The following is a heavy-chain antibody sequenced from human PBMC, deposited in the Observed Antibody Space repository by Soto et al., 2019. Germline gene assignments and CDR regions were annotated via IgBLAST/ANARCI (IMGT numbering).Heavy chain of an antibody. CDR1: GFPLSSSGVG. CDR2: LYFNGDR. D-gene: IGHD6-25*01. CDR3: IYRRAAYDYHGLDV. V-gene: IGHV2-5*01. Sequence: SGPTLVNPTQTLTLTCTFSGFPLSSSGVGVGWIRQPPGKSLEWLAVLYFNGDRRRSPSLENRLTITKDTSKNQVILTMTNMDPVDTATYYCIYRRAAYDYHGLDVWGQGTTVTVSS. J-gene: IGHJ6*02.